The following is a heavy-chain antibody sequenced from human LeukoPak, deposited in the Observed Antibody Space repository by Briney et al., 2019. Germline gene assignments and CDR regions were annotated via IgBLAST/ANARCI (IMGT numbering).Heavy chain of an antibody. D-gene: IGHD3-10*01. J-gene: IGHJ4*02. V-gene: IGHV3-30*03. CDR1: GFTVTSDH. CDR2: ISYDGSNK. Sequence: GGSLRLSCAASGFTVTSDHMSWVRQAPGKGLEWVAVISYDGSNKYYADSVKGRFTISRDNSKNTLYLQMNSLRAEDTALYHCARGSYYGSGHFDYWGQGTLVTVSS. CDR3: ARGSYYGSGHFDY.